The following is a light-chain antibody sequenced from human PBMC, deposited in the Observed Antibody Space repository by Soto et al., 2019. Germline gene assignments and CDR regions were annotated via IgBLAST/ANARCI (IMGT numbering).Light chain of an antibody. CDR1: QSVSRN. J-gene: IGKJ5*01. Sequence: EIVMTQSPATRSVSPGERATLSCRASQSVSRNLAWYQQKPGQAPRLLIYDASTRATGTPARFSGSGSGTKFTLSISSLQSEDFAVYYCQQYNNWPITFGQGTRLEIK. CDR2: DAS. V-gene: IGKV3D-15*01. CDR3: QQYNNWPIT.